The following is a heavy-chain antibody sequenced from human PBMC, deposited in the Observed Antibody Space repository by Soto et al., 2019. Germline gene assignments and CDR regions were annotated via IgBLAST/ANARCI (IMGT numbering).Heavy chain of an antibody. D-gene: IGHD3-22*01. CDR3: ARVGSGYDSSGPDY. V-gene: IGHV3-21*01. J-gene: IGHJ4*02. Sequence: TGGSLRLSXAASGFTFSSYSMNWVRQAPGKGLEWVSSISSSSSYIYYADSVKGRFTISRDNAKNSLYLQMNSLRAEDTAVYYCARVGSGYDSSGPDYWGQGTLVTVSS. CDR2: ISSSSSYI. CDR1: GFTFSSYS.